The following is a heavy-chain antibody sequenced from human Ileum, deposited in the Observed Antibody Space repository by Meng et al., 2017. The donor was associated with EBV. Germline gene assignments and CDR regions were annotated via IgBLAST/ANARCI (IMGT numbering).Heavy chain of an antibody. Sequence: EVQVRESGGGLVQPGGYLCLSCAASGLTLSSYWVHWVRQAPGKGLVWVSRINPDGSVINYADSVKGRFTISRDNAKNTVYLQMNNLRADDTAVYYCAKDCFGDKDSWGQGTLVTVSS. V-gene: IGHV3-74*01. CDR2: INPDGSVI. CDR1: GLTLSSYW. CDR3: AKDCFGDKDS. J-gene: IGHJ4*02. D-gene: IGHD2-21*01.